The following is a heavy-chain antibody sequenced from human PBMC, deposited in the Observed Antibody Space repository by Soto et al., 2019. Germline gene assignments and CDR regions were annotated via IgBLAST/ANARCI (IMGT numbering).Heavy chain of an antibody. D-gene: IGHD2-15*01. J-gene: IGHJ4*02. CDR3: AIDRGRDDPIDF. V-gene: IGHV3-33*01. CDR1: GFTFSNYG. CDR2: IWHDGKNK. Sequence: QVQLVESGGGVVQPGRSLRLSCAASGFTFSNYGIHWVRQAPGKGLEWVAVIWHDGKNKYYADSVEGRFTISRDNSKNTQYLQMNSMRAEDTAVYYCAIDRGRDDPIDFWGQGTLVTVSS.